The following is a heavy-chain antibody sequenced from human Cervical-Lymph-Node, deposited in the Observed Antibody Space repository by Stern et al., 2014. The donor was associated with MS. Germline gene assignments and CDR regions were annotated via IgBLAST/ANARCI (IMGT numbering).Heavy chain of an antibody. Sequence: QVQLVESGAEVKKPGSSVKISCKASGGTFNVYAINWLRQAPGQGLEWMGGIIPILGTANYAQKFQSRVTITADESTRTTSMQLSSLRSNDTAVYYCARDGRHTYTYALDVWGQGTTVTVSS. CDR2: IIPILGTA. CDR3: ARDGRHTYTYALDV. J-gene: IGHJ6*02. CDR1: GGTFNVYA. D-gene: IGHD2-2*02. V-gene: IGHV1-69*01.